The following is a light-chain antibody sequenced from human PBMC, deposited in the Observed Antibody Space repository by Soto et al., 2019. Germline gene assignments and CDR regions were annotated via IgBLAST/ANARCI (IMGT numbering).Light chain of an antibody. J-gene: IGKJ3*01. Sequence: EIVLTQSPGTLSLFPGERATLSCRASQSVSSTYFAWYRQKPGQPPSLLIYGASNRATGVPDRFSGSGSGTDFPLTISRLGPEDFAVYYCQQYGSFPPGFTFGPGTKVEIK. V-gene: IGKV3-20*01. CDR2: GAS. CDR1: QSVSSTY. CDR3: QQYGSFPPGFT.